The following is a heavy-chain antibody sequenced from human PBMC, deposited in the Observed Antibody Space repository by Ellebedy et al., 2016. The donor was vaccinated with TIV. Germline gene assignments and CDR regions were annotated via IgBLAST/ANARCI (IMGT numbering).Heavy chain of an antibody. CDR3: ARGGTLLGPYYYYGMDV. J-gene: IGHJ6*02. D-gene: IGHD1-1*01. CDR1: GFTFSRYS. V-gene: IGHV3-7*01. CDR2: IKEDGSAK. Sequence: GGSLRLSCAASGFTFSRYSMSWVRQAPGKGLEWVANIKEDGSAKYYVDSVKGRFTVSRDNAKNSLYLQMNSLRAEDTAVYYCARGGTLLGPYYYYGMDVWGQGTTVTVSS.